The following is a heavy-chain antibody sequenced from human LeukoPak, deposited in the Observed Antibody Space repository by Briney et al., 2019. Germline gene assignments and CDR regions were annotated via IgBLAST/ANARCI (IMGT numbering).Heavy chain of an antibody. D-gene: IGHD2-21*02. V-gene: IGHV1-18*01. CDR1: GYTFTSYG. Sequence: ASVKVSCKASGYTFTSYGISWVRQAPGQGLEWMGWISAYNGNTNYAQKLQGRVTMTTDTSMSSAYMELRSLRSDDTAVYYCARDIVVVTANDYYYGMDVWGQGTTVTVSS. J-gene: IGHJ6*02. CDR3: ARDIVVVTANDYYYGMDV. CDR2: ISAYNGNT.